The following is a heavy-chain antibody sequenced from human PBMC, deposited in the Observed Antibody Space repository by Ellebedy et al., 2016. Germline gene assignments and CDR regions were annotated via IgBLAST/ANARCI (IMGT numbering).Heavy chain of an antibody. CDR1: GFAFSGYT. Sequence: GGSLRLXXAASGFAFSGYTMSWVRQAPGKGLEWVSSISCGGTYINYADSVRGPFTISRDNAKSSVFLHMNNLRAEDTALYYCVKARQAPIDAFDMWGQGTMVTVSS. V-gene: IGHV3-21*01. CDR3: VKARQAPIDAFDM. J-gene: IGHJ3*02. CDR2: ISCGGTYI.